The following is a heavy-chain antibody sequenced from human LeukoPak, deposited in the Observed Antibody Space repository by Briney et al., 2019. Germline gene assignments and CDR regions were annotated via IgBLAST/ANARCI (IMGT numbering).Heavy chain of an antibody. D-gene: IGHD6-19*01. CDR3: ARDRYSSGWYGTDV. CDR1: GFTFSSYA. CDR2: IWYDGSNK. V-gene: IGHV3-33*08. J-gene: IGHJ6*02. Sequence: GGSLRLSCAASGFTFSSYAMSWVRQAPGKGLEWVAVIWYDGSNKYYADSVKGRFTISRDNSKNTLYLQMNSLRAEDTAVYYCARDRYSSGWYGTDVWGQGTTVTVSS.